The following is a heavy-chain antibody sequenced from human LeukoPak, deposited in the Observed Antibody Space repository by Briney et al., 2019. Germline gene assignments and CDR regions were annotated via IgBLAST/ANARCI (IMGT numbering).Heavy chain of an antibody. D-gene: IGHD3-10*01. V-gene: IGHV4-38-2*02. CDR1: GYSISSGYY. CDR3: VRDSVYGSGLDI. Sequence: PSETLSLTCTVSGYSISSGYYWGWIRQPPGKGLEWIGSIYHSGSTYYNPSLKSRVTISVDTSKNQFSLKLSSVTAADTAVYYCVRDSVYGSGLDIWGQGTMVTVSS. J-gene: IGHJ3*02. CDR2: IYHSGST.